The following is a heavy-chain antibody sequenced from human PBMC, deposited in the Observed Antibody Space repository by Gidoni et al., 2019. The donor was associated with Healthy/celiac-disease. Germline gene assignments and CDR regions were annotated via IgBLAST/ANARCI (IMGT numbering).Heavy chain of an antibody. J-gene: IGHJ4*02. CDR2: ISSSSSYI. Sequence: EVQLVESGGGLVKPGGSLSLPCAASGFTFSSYSMNWVRQAPGQGLEWVSSISSSSSYIYYADSVKGRFTISRDNAKNSLYLQMNSLRAEDTAVYYCASTWLQPLDYWGQGTLVTVSS. D-gene: IGHD5-12*01. CDR3: ASTWLQPLDY. CDR1: GFTFSSYS. V-gene: IGHV3-21*01.